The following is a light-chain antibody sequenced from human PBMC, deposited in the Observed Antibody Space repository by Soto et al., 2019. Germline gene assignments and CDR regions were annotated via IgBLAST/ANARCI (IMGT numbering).Light chain of an antibody. CDR1: QSISAW. CDR3: QQYNDYSWT. CDR2: KAS. Sequence: DIQMTQSPSTLSASVGARVRINCRASQSISAWLAWYQQKPGKAPRLLIYKASTLEIGVPSRFSGSGSGTEFTLTISSLQPDDVATYYCQQYNDYSWTFGQGTKVDIK. J-gene: IGKJ1*01. V-gene: IGKV1-5*03.